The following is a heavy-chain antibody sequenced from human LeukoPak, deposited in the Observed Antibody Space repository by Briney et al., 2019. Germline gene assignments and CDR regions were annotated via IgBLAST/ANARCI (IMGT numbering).Heavy chain of an antibody. V-gene: IGHV3-48*04. J-gene: IGHJ4*02. CDR3: ARSEFSFEY. CDR2: ISSSSKTI. CDR1: GFTFSSYS. Sequence: QSGGSLRLSCAASGFTFSSYSMNWVRQAPGKGLEWVSYISSSSKTIYYADSVKGRFTISRDNAKNTLYLQMNSLRVEDTAVYYCARSEFSFEYWGQGTLATVSS.